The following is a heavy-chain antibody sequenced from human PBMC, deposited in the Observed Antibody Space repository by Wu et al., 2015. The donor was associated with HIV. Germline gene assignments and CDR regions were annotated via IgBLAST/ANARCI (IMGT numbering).Heavy chain of an antibody. CDR1: GGTFSSFA. J-gene: IGHJ6*03. V-gene: IGHV1-69*12. Sequence: QVQLVQSGAEMKKPGSSVKVSCKASGGTFSSFAFSWVRQAPGQGLEWMGGIIPMFGTTNYAQMFQDRVTITADESTSTAYMELNSLRSEDTAVYYCARGRSAAGSYFYYMDVWGQGTTVTVSS. D-gene: IGHD6-13*01. CDR3: ARGRSAAGSYFYYMDV. CDR2: IIPMFGTT.